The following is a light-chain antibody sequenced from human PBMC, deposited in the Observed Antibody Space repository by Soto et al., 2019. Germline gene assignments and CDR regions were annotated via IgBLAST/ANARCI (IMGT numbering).Light chain of an antibody. V-gene: IGKV3-15*01. Sequence: EIVMTQSPATLSVSPGERATLSCRASQSVSSNLAWYQLKPGQAPRILIYRASTRATGVPARFSGSGSGTEFTLTISSLQSEDFAVYYCQQYNNWPPKTFGQGTKV. CDR3: QQYNNWPPKT. J-gene: IGKJ1*01. CDR2: RAS. CDR1: QSVSSN.